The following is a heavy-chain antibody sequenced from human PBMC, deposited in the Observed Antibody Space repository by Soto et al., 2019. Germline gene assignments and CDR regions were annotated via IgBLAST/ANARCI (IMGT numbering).Heavy chain of an antibody. D-gene: IGHD3-16*01. Sequence: SETLSLTCSVSGDSISTVDYFWAWIRQPPGQALEYIGYIYKSTTTYYNPSFESRVAISLDTSKSQFSLTVTSVTAADTAVYFCARGRHCLTGRCFPNWFDSWGQGTLVTV. J-gene: IGHJ5*01. CDR1: GDSISTVDYF. V-gene: IGHV4-30-4*01. CDR2: IYKSTTT. CDR3: ARGRHCLTGRCFPNWFDS.